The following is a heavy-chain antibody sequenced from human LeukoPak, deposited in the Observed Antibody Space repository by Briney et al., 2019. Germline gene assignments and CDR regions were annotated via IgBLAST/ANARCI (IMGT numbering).Heavy chain of an antibody. V-gene: IGHV3-21*01. D-gene: IGHD4-17*01. CDR2: ISSSSYI. CDR3: ARPRDYGDYGGGY. CDR1: GFTFSSYS. Sequence: GGSLRLSCAASGFTFSSYSMNWVRQAPGKGLEWVSSISSSSYIYYADSVKGRFTISRDNAKNSLYLQMNSLRAEDTAVYYCARPRDYGDYGGGYWGQGTLVTVSS. J-gene: IGHJ4*02.